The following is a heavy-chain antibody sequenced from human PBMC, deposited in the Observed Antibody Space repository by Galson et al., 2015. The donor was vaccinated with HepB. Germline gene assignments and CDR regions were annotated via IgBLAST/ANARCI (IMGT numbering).Heavy chain of an antibody. Sequence: SVKVSCKVSGYTLTELSMHWVRQAPGKGLEWMGGFDPEDGETIYAQKFQGRVTMTEDTSTDTAYMELSSLRSEDTAVYYCATGQHYAANWFDPWGQGTLVTVSS. CDR2: FDPEDGET. V-gene: IGHV1-24*01. D-gene: IGHD4-17*01. CDR1: GYTLTELS. CDR3: ATGQHYAANWFDP. J-gene: IGHJ5*02.